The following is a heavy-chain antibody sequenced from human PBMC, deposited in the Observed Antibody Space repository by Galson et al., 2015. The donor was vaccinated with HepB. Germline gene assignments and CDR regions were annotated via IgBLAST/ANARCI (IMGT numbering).Heavy chain of an antibody. CDR2: VSGSGGNK. V-gene: IGHV3-23*01. J-gene: IGHJ4*02. CDR1: GFTFSTYA. D-gene: IGHD3-22*01. CDR3: AKIRDSSGFYEDLDY. Sequence: SLRLSCAASGFTFSTYAMTWVRQAPGKGLEWVSLVSGSGGNKYYADSVKGRFTISRDNSKNTLYLQMNSLRAEDTAVYYCAKIRDSSGFYEDLDYWGQGTLVTVSS.